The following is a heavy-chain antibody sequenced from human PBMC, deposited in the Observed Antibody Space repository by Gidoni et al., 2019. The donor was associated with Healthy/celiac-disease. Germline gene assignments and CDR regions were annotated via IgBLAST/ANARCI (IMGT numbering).Heavy chain of an antibody. Sequence: ELQLLESGGGLVQPGGSLRFYCAASGYTFSSYAMRWVRQAPGKGLEWVSAIGGSGGSTYYADSVKGRFTISRDNSRNTLYLQMNSLRAEDTAVYYGAKEAGGGALGYWGQGTLVTVSS. V-gene: IGHV3-23*01. D-gene: IGHD3-16*01. J-gene: IGHJ4*02. CDR1: GYTFSSYA. CDR3: AKEAGGGALGY. CDR2: IGGSGGST.